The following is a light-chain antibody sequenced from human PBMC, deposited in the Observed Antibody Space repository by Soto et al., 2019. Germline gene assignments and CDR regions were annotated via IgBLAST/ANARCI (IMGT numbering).Light chain of an antibody. CDR3: QQRSNWST. CDR2: EAS. CDR1: QSVSSY. Sequence: EIVLTQSPATLSLSPGERATLSCRASQSVSSYLAWYQLKPGQAPRLLIYEASNRATGIPARFSGSGSGTDFTLTISSLEPEDSAVYYCQQRSNWSTFGQGTRLEIK. J-gene: IGKJ5*01. V-gene: IGKV3-11*01.